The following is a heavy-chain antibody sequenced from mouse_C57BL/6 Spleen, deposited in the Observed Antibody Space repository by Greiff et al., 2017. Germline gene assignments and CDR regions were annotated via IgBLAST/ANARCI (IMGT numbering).Heavy chain of an antibody. V-gene: IGHV1-19*01. Sequence: SGPVLVKPGASVKMSCKASGYTFTDYYMNWVKQSHGKSLEWIGVINPYNGGTSYNQKFKGKATLTVDKSSSTAYMELNSLTSEDSAVYYCARWTTVVENYAMDYWGQGTSVTVSS. CDR3: ARWTTVVENYAMDY. J-gene: IGHJ4*01. CDR2: INPYNGGT. D-gene: IGHD1-1*01. CDR1: GYTFTDYY.